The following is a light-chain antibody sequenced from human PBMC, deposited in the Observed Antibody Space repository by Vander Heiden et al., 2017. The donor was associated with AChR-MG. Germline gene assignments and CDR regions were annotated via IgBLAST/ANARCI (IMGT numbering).Light chain of an antibody. Sequence: QSALTQPRSVSGSPGQSVTISCTGTSSDVGGYNYVSWHQQHPGKAPNLMIYDVSKRPSGVPDRFSGSKSGNTASLTISGLQAEDEADYYCCSYAGSYTVVFGGGTKLTVL. V-gene: IGLV2-11*01. CDR1: SSDVGGYNY. CDR3: CSYAGSYTVV. J-gene: IGLJ2*01. CDR2: DVS.